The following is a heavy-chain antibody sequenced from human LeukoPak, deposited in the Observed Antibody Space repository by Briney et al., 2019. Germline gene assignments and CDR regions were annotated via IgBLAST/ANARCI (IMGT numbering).Heavy chain of an antibody. CDR2: ISAYNGNT. V-gene: IGHV1-18*01. Sequence: ASVKVSCKASGYTFTSYDISWVRQAPGQGLEWMGWISAYNGNTNYAQKLQGRVTMATDTSTSTVYMELRSLRSDDTAVYYCARVGHRDEDYFDYWGQGTLVTVSS. CDR3: ARVGHRDEDYFDY. J-gene: IGHJ4*02. CDR1: GYTFTSYD. D-gene: IGHD5-24*01.